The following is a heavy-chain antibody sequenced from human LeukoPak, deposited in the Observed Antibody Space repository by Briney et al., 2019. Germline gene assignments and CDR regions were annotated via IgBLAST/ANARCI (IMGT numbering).Heavy chain of an antibody. V-gene: IGHV2-26*01. D-gene: IGHD6-19*01. CDR1: GFSLSNARMG. CDR3: ARILRPNQYSSGWYSFRGLFDY. Sequence: ESGPVLVKPTDTLTLTCTVSGFSLSNARMGVRWIRQPPGKALEWLAHIFSNDEKPYSTSPKSSLTISTDTSKSQVVLTMTNMDPVDTATYYRARILRPNQYSSGWYSFRGLFDYWGPGTLVTVSS. J-gene: IGHJ4*02. CDR2: IFSNDEK.